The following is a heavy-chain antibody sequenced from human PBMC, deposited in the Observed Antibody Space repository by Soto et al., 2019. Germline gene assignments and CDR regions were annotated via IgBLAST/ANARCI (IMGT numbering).Heavy chain of an antibody. V-gene: IGHV1-18*01. CDR3: ARETTVTTYPTYYYYYYMDV. CDR1: GYTFTSYG. D-gene: IGHD4-4*01. J-gene: IGHJ6*03. Sequence: RASVKVSWKASGYTFTSYGISLVRQAPGQGLEWMGWISAYNGNTNYAQKLQGRVTMTTDTSTSTAYMELRSLRSDDTAVYYCARETTVTTYPTYYYYYYMDVWGKGTTVTVSS. CDR2: ISAYNGNT.